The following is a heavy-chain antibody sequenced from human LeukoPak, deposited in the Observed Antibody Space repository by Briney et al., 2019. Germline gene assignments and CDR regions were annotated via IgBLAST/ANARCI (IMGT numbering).Heavy chain of an antibody. CDR3: VKSLTGSDDF. Sequence: GGSLRLSCAASGFTFSRSWMHWVRQGPGKGLVWVSRIDDDGSVTSYVDSVKGRFTISRDNAKNTVYLQMNSLRVEDTAVYYCVKSLTGSDDFWGQGTLLPSPQ. CDR2: IDDDGSVT. CDR1: GFTFSRSW. V-gene: IGHV3-74*01. J-gene: IGHJ4*02. D-gene: IGHD1-20*01.